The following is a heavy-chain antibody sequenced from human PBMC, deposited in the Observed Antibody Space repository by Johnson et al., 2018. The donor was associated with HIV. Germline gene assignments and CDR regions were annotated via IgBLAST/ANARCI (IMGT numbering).Heavy chain of an antibody. J-gene: IGHJ3*02. CDR1: GFTFSSYG. CDR3: AREDWVGAFDI. Sequence: QVQLVESGGGVVQPGRSLRLSCAASGFTFSSYGMHWVRQAPGKGLEWVAVISADGSNKYYTDSVKGRFTISRDNSKNTLYLQMNSLRAGDTAVYYCAREDWVGAFDIWGQGTMVSVSS. V-gene: IGHV3-33*05. CDR2: ISADGSNK. D-gene: IGHD3/OR15-3a*01.